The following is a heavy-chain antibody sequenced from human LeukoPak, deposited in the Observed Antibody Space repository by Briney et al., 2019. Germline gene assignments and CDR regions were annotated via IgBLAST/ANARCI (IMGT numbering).Heavy chain of an antibody. CDR2: IIPIFGTA. CDR3: ASARYCSSTSCSSFDY. D-gene: IGHD2-2*01. J-gene: IGHJ4*02. Sequence: ASVKVSCKASGGTFSSYAISWVRQAPGQGLEWMGGIIPIFGTANYAQKFQGRVTITADKSTSTAYMELSSLRSEGTAVYYCASARYCSSTSCSSFDYWGQGTLVTVSS. V-gene: IGHV1-69*06. CDR1: GGTFSSYA.